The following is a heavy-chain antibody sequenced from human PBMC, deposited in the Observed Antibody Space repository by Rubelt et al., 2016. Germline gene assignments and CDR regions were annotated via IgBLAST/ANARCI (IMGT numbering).Heavy chain of an antibody. V-gene: IGHV4-28*01. D-gene: IGHD6-6*01. J-gene: IGHJ4*02. Sequence: QVQLQESGPGLVKPSDTLSLTCAVSVYSISSSNWWGWIRQPPGKGLEWIGYIYYSGSTYYNPSLKGRVTMSVDTSKNQFSLKLSSVTAVDTAVYYCARLAGIAARHPFDYWGQGTLVTVSS. CDR1: VYSISSSNW. CDR3: ARLAGIAARHPFDY. CDR2: IYYSGST.